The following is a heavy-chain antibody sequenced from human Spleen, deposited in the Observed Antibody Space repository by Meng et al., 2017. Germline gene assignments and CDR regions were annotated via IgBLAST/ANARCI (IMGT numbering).Heavy chain of an antibody. Sequence: GESLKISCAASGFTFSSYAMSWVRQAPGKGLEWVSAISGSGGSTYYADSVKGRFTISRDNSKNTLYLQMNSLKTEDTAVYYCSGHIDYWGQGTLVTVSS. CDR1: GFTFSSYA. CDR3: SGHIDY. CDR2: ISGSGGST. J-gene: IGHJ4*02. D-gene: IGHD5-12*01. V-gene: IGHV3-23*01.